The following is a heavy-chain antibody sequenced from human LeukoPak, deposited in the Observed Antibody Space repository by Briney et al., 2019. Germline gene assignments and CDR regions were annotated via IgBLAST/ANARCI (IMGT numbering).Heavy chain of an antibody. J-gene: IGHJ4*02. CDR3: ATLGYSYGTDY. CDR2: IYHSGST. V-gene: IGHV4-4*02. CDR1: GGSISSSNW. Sequence: SETLALTCAVSGGSISSSNWWSWVRQPPGKGLEWIGEIYHSGSTNYNPSLKSRVTISVDKSKNQFSLKLSSVTAADTAVYYCATLGYSYGTDYWGQGTLVTVSS. D-gene: IGHD5-18*01.